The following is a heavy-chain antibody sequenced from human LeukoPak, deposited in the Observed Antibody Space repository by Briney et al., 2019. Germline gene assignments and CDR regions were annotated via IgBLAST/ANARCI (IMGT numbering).Heavy chain of an antibody. J-gene: IGHJ4*02. Sequence: ASVKVPCKASGYTFTSYYMHWVRQAPGQGLEWMGIINPSGGSTSYAQKFQGRVTMTRDMSTSTVYMELSSLRSEDTAVYYCARYSSGFYYFDYWGQGTLVTVSS. D-gene: IGHD6-19*01. CDR2: INPSGGST. CDR3: ARYSSGFYYFDY. CDR1: GYTFTSYY. V-gene: IGHV1-46*01.